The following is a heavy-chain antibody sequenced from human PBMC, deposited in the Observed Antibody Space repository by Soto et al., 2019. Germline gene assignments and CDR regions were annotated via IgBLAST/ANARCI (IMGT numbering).Heavy chain of an antibody. D-gene: IGHD2-8*02. V-gene: IGHV3-30*03. CDR3: ARDVLDGDYWYFDL. CDR1: GFTFSSYG. J-gene: IGHJ2*01. CDR2: ISYDGSNK. Sequence: QVQLVESGGGVVQPGRSLRLSCAASGFTFSSYGMHWVRQAPGKGLEWVAMISYDGSNKYYVDSVKGRFTISRDNSKNTLYLQMNSLRAEDTAMYYCARDVLDGDYWYFDLWGRGTLVTVSS.